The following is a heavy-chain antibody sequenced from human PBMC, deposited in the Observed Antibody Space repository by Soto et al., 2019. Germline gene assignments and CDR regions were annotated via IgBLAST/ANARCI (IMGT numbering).Heavy chain of an antibody. CDR3: ARDLWGYCGTDCYPLDV. J-gene: IGHJ6*02. CDR2: IYHSGST. V-gene: IGHV4-30-2*01. D-gene: IGHD2-21*02. Sequence: SETLSLTCAVSGGSISSGGYSWSWIRQPPGKGLEWIGYIYHSGSTYYNPSFKSRVTISVDTSKNQFSLKLNSVTTADTAVYYCARDLWGYCGTDCYPLDVWGQGTTVTVSS. CDR1: GGSISSGGYS.